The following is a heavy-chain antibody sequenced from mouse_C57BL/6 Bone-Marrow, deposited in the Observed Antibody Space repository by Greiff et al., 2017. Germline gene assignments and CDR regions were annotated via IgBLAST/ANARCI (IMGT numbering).Heavy chain of an antibody. CDR3: ARWGGHCYCSSYHFDY. V-gene: IGHV1-9*01. Sequence: QVQLQQSGAELMKPGASVKLSCKATGYTFTGYWIEWVKQRPGHGLEWIGEIFPGSGSTNYNEKFKGQATFTADTSSNTAYMQRSSLTTEDSAIYYGARWGGHCYCSSYHFDYWGQGTTLTVSS. CDR2: IFPGSGST. D-gene: IGHD1-1*01. CDR1: GYTFTGYW. J-gene: IGHJ2*01.